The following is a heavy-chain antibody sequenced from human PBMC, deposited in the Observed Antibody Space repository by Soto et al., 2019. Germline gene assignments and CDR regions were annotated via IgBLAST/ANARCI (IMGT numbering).Heavy chain of an antibody. CDR1: GFTCSSYW. V-gene: IGHV3-7*01. CDR2: IKQDGSEK. J-gene: IGHJ4*02. Sequence: HPGGSLRLSCAASGFTCSSYWMSWVRQAPGKGLEWVANIKQDGSEKYYVDSVKGRFTISRDNAKNSLYLQMNSLRVEDTAVYHCVRSSGWTGDFWGQGILVTVSS. D-gene: IGHD3-10*01. CDR3: VRSSGWTGDF.